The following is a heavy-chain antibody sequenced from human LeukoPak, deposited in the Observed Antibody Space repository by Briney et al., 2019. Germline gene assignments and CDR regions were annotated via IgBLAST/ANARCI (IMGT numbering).Heavy chain of an antibody. V-gene: IGHV3-30*02. CDR1: GFTFSNYA. CDR3: AKDHPRIAVAGYFDY. Sequence: PGGSLRLSCAASGFTFSNYAMYWVRQAPGKGLEWVAFTTYDEGNKYYADSVKGRFTISRDNSKNTLYLQMNSLRAEDTAVYYCAKDHPRIAVAGYFDYWGQGTLVTVSS. J-gene: IGHJ4*02. D-gene: IGHD6-19*01. CDR2: TTYDEGNK.